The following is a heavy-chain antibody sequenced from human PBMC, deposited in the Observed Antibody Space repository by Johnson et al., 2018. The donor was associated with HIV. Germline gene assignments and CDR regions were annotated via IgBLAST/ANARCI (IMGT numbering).Heavy chain of an antibody. Sequence: QVQLVESGGGVVQPGGSLRLSCAASGFTFSSYGMHWVRQAPGKGLEWVAFIRSDGSNKYYAESVKGRFTISRDNSKNTLYLQMNSLRAEDTAVYYCSKDWGIAAAGTDAFDIWGQGTMVTVSS. CDR1: GFTFSSYG. CDR2: IRSDGSNK. V-gene: IGHV3-30*02. D-gene: IGHD6-13*01. J-gene: IGHJ3*02. CDR3: SKDWGIAAAGTDAFDI.